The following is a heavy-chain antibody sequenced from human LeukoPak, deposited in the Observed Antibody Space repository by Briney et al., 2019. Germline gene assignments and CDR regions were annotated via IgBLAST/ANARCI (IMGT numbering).Heavy chain of an antibody. D-gene: IGHD3-10*01. CDR2: IYYSGST. V-gene: IGHV4-59*01. Sequence: SETLSLTCTVSGGSISSYYWSWIRQPPGKGLEWIGDIYYSGSTNYNPSLKSRVTISVDTSKNQFSLKLSSVTAADTAVYYCARASPYYGSGSTVDYWGQGTLVTVSS. CDR1: GGSISSYY. J-gene: IGHJ4*02. CDR3: ARASPYYGSGSTVDY.